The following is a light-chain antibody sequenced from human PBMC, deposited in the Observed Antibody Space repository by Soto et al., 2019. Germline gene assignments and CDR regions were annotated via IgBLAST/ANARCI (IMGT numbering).Light chain of an antibody. CDR1: SSDVGGYNY. Sequence: QSALTQPPSASGSPGQSVTISCIGTSSDVGGYNYVSWYQQHPGKAPKLMIYEVSKRPSGVPDRFSGSKSGNTASLTVSGLQAEDEADYCCSSYAASKNLGVFGGGTQLTVL. V-gene: IGLV2-8*01. CDR2: EVS. CDR3: SSYAASKNLGV. J-gene: IGLJ2*01.